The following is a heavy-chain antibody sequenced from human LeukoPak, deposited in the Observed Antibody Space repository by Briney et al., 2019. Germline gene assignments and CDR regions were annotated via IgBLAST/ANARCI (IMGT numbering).Heavy chain of an antibody. Sequence: PGGSLRLSCAASGFDFSDYYMTWIRQAPGKGLEWVSHVSNSGSTKYYADSVKGRFTISRDNAKYSLYLQMHSLRAEDTAVYYCPRTTEGLDPLGQGTLAT. J-gene: IGHJ5*02. CDR3: PRTTEGLDP. CDR2: VSNSGSTK. CDR1: GFDFSDYY. D-gene: IGHD1-1*01. V-gene: IGHV3-11*01.